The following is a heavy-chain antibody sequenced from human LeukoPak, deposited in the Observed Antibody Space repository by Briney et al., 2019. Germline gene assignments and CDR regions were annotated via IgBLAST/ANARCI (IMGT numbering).Heavy chain of an antibody. V-gene: IGHV3-33*01. CDR1: GFTFGSYG. CDR3: ARDSNSYGSGATIDY. D-gene: IGHD3-10*01. CDR2: IWYDGSNK. J-gene: IGHJ4*02. Sequence: GGSLRLSCAASGFTFGSYGMHWVRQAPGKGLEWLTDIWYDGSNKYYTDSVKGRFTISRDNSKNTLYLQMSSLRAEDTAVYYCARDSNSYGSGATIDYWGQGTLVTVSS.